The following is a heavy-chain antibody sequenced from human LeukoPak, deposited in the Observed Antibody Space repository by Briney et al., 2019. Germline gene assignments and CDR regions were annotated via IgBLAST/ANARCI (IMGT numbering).Heavy chain of an antibody. J-gene: IGHJ4*02. Sequence: SETLSLTCSASGFCIRGFSWSWIRQPPGKGLEWIGYIYYSGSTNYNPSLKSRVTLSVDTSKSQFSLKLSSVTAADTAVDYFSRVDYSGHGYYFDNWGQGTLVTVSS. CDR1: GFCIRGFS. CDR2: IYYSGST. CDR3: SRVDYSGHGYYFDN. V-gene: IGHV4-59*01. D-gene: IGHD5-12*01.